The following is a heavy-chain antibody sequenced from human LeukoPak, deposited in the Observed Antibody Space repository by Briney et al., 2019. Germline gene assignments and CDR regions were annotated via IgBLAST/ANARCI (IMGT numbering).Heavy chain of an antibody. CDR3: ARDGARIVGATVPGDY. CDR1: GYTFTGYY. Sequence: ASVKVSCKASGYTFTGYYMHWVRQAPGQGLEWMGWINPNSGGTNYAQKFQGRVTMTRDTSISTDYMELSRLRSDDTAVYYCARDGARIVGATVPGDYWGQGTLVTVSS. V-gene: IGHV1-2*02. CDR2: INPNSGGT. D-gene: IGHD1-26*01. J-gene: IGHJ4*02.